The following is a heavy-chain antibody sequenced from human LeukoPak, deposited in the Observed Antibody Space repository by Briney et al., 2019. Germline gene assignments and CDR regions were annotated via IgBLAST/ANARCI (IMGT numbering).Heavy chain of an antibody. J-gene: IGHJ4*02. Sequence: PGGSLRLSCAASGFTFSSYGMQWVRQAPGKGLEGVSYISSSGSTIYYADSVKGRFTISRDNGKNSLYLQMNSLRAQDTAVYYCARDLPADGSGSSLGYYFDYCGRGTLVTVSS. CDR1: GFTFSSYG. CDR3: ARDLPADGSGSSLGYYFDY. D-gene: IGHD3-10*01. CDR2: ISSSGSTI. V-gene: IGHV3-48*04.